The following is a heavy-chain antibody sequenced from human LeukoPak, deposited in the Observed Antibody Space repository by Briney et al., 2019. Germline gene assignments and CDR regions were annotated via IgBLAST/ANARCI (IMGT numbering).Heavy chain of an antibody. V-gene: IGHV4-59*08. CDR1: GGSFSGYY. Sequence: SETLSLTCAVYGGSFSGYYWSWIRQPPGKGLEWIGYIYYSGNTNYNPSLKSRVTISVDTSRNQFSLKVSSVTAADTAVYFCARQLYVSGSYYAPMDVWGKGTTVTISS. D-gene: IGHD3-10*01. J-gene: IGHJ6*03. CDR3: ARQLYVSGSYYAPMDV. CDR2: IYYSGNT.